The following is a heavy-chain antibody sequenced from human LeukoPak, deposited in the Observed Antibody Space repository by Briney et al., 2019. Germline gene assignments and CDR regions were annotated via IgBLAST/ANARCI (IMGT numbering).Heavy chain of an antibody. CDR3: AKEGRGGSYFDY. CDR2: IKQDGSEK. D-gene: IGHD1-26*01. J-gene: IGHJ4*02. V-gene: IGHV3-7*03. Sequence: GGSLRLSCAASGFTFSTYWMTWVRQAPGKGLEWVANIKQDGSEKNYVDSVKGRFTISRDNAKNSLDLQMNSLRAEDTAVYYCAKEGRGGSYFDYWGQGTLVTVSS. CDR1: GFTFSTYW.